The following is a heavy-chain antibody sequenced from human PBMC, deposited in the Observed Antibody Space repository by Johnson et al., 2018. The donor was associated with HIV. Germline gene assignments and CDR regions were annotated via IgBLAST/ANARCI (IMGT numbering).Heavy chain of an antibody. CDR3: AKGSMSRIVVVVAAAPPTAFDI. J-gene: IGHJ3*02. D-gene: IGHD2-15*01. V-gene: IGHV3-15*01. Sequence: VQLVESGGGLVKPGGSLRLSCAASGFTFSNAWMSWVRQAPGMGLEWIGRIKSKTDGGTTDYAAPVKGRFTISRDDSKNTLYLQMNSLGAQDTAVYYCAKGSMSRIVVVVAAAPPTAFDIWGQGTMVTVSS. CDR2: IKSKTDGGTT. CDR1: GFTFSNAW.